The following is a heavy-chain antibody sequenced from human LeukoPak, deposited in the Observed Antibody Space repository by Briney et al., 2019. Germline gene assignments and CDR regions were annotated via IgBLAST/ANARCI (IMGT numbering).Heavy chain of an antibody. CDR1: GYTFTGYY. Sequence: GASMKVSCKASGYTFTGYYIHWVRQAPGQGLEWMGRINPNSGGTDYAQNFQGRVTMTRDTSINTAYMELGRLRSEDTAVYYCARDLTPSSSWTPYYYYGMDVWGQGTTVTVSS. V-gene: IGHV1-2*06. CDR2: INPNSGGT. J-gene: IGHJ6*02. CDR3: ARDLTPSSSWTPYYYYGMDV. D-gene: IGHD6-13*01.